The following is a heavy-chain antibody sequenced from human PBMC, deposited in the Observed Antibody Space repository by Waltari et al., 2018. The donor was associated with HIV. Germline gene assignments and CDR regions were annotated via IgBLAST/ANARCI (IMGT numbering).Heavy chain of an antibody. J-gene: IGHJ2*01. Sequence: EEQLVESGGGLVQPGGSLRLPCAASGFTASSNYMNWVRQAPGKGLGWISVISSSGSTYYADSVKGRFTISRDNSKNTLYLQMNSLRAEDTAVYYCAKDIRPGWYFDLWGRGTLVTVSS. CDR2: ISSSGST. CDR1: GFTASSNY. CDR3: AKDIRPGWYFDL. V-gene: IGHV3-66*01.